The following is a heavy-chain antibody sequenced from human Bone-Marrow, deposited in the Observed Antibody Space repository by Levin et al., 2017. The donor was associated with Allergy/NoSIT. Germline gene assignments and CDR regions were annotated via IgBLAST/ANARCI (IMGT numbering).Heavy chain of an antibody. CDR1: GFSFSDYE. Sequence: AGGSLRLSCAASGFSFSDYEMNWVRQAPGKGLEWISYISSSGSTKYYADSVKGRFTISTKNSLYLQMNSLRADDTAIYYCARDKRSGGVTPDWYFDLWGRGTLVIVSS. V-gene: IGHV3-48*03. D-gene: IGHD2-15*01. J-gene: IGHJ2*01. CDR2: ISSSGSTK. CDR3: ARDKRSGGVTPDWYFDL.